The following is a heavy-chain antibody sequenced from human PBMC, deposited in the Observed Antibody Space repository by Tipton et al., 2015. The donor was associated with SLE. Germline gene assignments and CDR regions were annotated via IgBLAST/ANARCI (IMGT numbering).Heavy chain of an antibody. J-gene: IGHJ2*01. Sequence: TLSLTCTVSGGSISSGGYYWSWIRQHPGKGLEWIGYIYYSGSTYYNPSLKSRVTISVDTSKNQFPLKLSSVTAADTAVYYCARDLSTATAPRGYFDLWGRGTLVTVSS. CDR2: IYYSGST. D-gene: IGHD5-12*01. V-gene: IGHV4-31*03. CDR1: GGSISSGGYY. CDR3: ARDLSTATAPRGYFDL.